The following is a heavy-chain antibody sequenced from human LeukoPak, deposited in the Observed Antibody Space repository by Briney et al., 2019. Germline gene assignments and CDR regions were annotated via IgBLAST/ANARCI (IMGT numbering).Heavy chain of an antibody. D-gene: IGHD6-25*01. V-gene: IGHV3-30*03. Sequence: PGGSLRLSCAASGFTFSSYGMHWVRQAPGKGLEWVAVISYDGSNKYYADSVKGRFTISRDNSKNTLYLQMNSLRAEDTAVYYCATTAALPWGQGTLVTVSS. CDR2: ISYDGSNK. CDR3: ATTAALP. CDR1: GFTFSSYG. J-gene: IGHJ5*02.